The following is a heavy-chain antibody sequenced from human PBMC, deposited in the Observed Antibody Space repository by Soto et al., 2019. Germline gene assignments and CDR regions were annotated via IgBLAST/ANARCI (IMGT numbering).Heavy chain of an antibody. J-gene: IGHJ5*02. D-gene: IGHD6-13*01. CDR3: AREGAGYSSNWVFDP. CDR1: GGSISSGGYY. CDR2: TYYTGNS. Sequence: QVQLQESGPGLVRPSQTLSLTCTVSGGSISSGGYYWSWIRRHPGKGLEWIGYTYYTGNSYYNPSLKSRGTISVDTSKNQFSLRLTSVTAADTAVYYCAREGAGYSSNWVFDPWGQGTLVTV. V-gene: IGHV4-31*03.